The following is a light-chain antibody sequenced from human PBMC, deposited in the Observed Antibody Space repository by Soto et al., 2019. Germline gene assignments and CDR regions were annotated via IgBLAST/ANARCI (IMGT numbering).Light chain of an antibody. CDR2: WAS. CDR3: QQYYITPLT. J-gene: IGKJ4*01. Sequence: DILMTQSPDSLAVSLGERATINCKSSQSVLYSADNKNYLTWYQQKPGQPPKLLIYWASTRESGVPDRFSGSGSGTDFTLTISSLQAEDVAVYYCQQYYITPLTFGGGTKVDIK. V-gene: IGKV4-1*01. CDR1: QSVLYSADNKNY.